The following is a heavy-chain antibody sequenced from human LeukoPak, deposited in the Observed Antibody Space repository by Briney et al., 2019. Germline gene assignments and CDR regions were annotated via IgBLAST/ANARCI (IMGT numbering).Heavy chain of an antibody. J-gene: IGHJ4*02. CDR1: GFTFGSYS. CDR3: ARGSPGDY. V-gene: IGHV3-21*01. Sequence: KSGGSLRLSCVASGFTFGSYSMNWVRQAPGKGLEWVSSISSSSSYMYYADSVKGRFTISRDNAKNSLYLQMNSLRAEDTAVYYCARGSPGDYWGQGTLVTVSS. CDR2: ISSSSSYM.